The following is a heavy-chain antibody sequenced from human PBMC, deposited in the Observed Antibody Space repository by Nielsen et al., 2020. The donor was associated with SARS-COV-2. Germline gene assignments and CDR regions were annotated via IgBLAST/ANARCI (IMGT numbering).Heavy chain of an antibody. D-gene: IGHD4/OR15-4a*01. Sequence: ASVKVSCKASGYTFTSYGISWVRQAPGQGLEWMGWISAYNGNTNYAQKLQGRVTMTTDTSTSTAYMELRSLRSDDTAVYYCARGGSDYGANWDDFDYWGQGTLVTVSS. CDR3: ARGGSDYGANWDDFDY. CDR2: ISAYNGNT. V-gene: IGHV1-18*01. J-gene: IGHJ4*02. CDR1: GYTFTSYG.